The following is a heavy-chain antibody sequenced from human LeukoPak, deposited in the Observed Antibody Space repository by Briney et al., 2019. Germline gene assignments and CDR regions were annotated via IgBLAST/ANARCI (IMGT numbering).Heavy chain of an antibody. CDR3: ARVVGLPGYSSTWYSGYYYYMDV. Sequence: ASVKVSCKASGGSFSTYAISWVRQAPGQGLEWMGGIIPFFGTTNYAQKFQDRVTITADKSTSTAYMELSSLRPEDTAVYYCARVVGLPGYSSTWYSGYYYYMDVWGKGTTVTVSS. V-gene: IGHV1-69*06. CDR2: IIPFFGTT. J-gene: IGHJ6*03. CDR1: GGSFSTYA. D-gene: IGHD6-13*01.